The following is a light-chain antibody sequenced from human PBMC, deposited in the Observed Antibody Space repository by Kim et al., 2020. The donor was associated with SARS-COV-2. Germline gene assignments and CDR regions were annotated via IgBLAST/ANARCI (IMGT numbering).Light chain of an antibody. J-gene: IGKJ2*02. CDR3: QQYYNRPPCT. CDR2: AAS. Sequence: EIVMTQSPATLSVSPGERATLSCRASQSVLTDLAWYQQKPGQAPRLLIYAASTRATGVPARFSDSGSGTEFTLTISSLQSEDFAVYFCQQYYNRPPCTFGQGTKLEI. CDR1: QSVLTD. V-gene: IGKV3-15*01.